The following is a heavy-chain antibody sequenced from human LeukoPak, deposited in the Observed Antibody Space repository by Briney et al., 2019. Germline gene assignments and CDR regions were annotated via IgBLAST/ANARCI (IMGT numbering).Heavy chain of an antibody. CDR3: ARGTGHSGWKFDY. D-gene: IGHD6-19*01. CDR2: MNPNSGNT. J-gene: IGHJ4*02. CDR1: GYTFSAYY. Sequence: ASAKISCKASGYTFSAYYIHWVRQAPGQGLEWMGWMNPNSGNTGYAQKFQGRVTMTRNTSISTAYMELSSLRSEDTAVYYCARGTGHSGWKFDYWGQGTLVTVSS. V-gene: IGHV1-8*02.